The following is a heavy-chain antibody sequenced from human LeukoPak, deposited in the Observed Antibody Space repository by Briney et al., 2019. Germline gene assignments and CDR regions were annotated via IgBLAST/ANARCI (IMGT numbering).Heavy chain of an antibody. CDR1: GYSISNGYY. CDR3: ARQHDSYYYYYIGV. J-gene: IGHJ6*03. Sequence: SETLFLTCAVSGYSISNGYYWVWIRQPPGRGLEWIGSLYHSDSAYYNTSFRSRVSMSVDTSKNQFPLTLSFVTAADTAVYYCARQHDSYYYYYIGVWGSGTTVTVSS. V-gene: IGHV4-38-2*01. CDR2: LYHSDSA.